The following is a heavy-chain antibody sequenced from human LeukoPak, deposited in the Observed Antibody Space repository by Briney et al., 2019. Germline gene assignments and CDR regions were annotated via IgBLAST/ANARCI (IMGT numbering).Heavy chain of an antibody. J-gene: IGHJ4*02. V-gene: IGHV3-53*01. CDR2: IYSGGST. D-gene: IGHD2-21*01. CDR1: GFTVSSNY. Sequence: GSLRLSCAASGFTVSSNYMSWVRQAPGKGLEWVSVIYSGGSTYYADSVKGRFTISRDNSKNTLYLQMNSLRAEDTAVYFCASTFDWLTPIDYWGQGTLVTVSP. CDR3: ASTFDWLTPIDY.